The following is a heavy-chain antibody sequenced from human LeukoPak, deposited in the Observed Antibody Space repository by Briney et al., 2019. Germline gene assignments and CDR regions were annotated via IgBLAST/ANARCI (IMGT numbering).Heavy chain of an antibody. J-gene: IGHJ5*02. CDR3: ARDLRKYNSDWENWFDP. D-gene: IGHD6-25*01. Sequence: SGGSLRLSCAASGFTFSSYGMHWVRQAPGKGLEWVAVISYDGSNNYYADSVKGRFTISRDNSKNTLYLQMNSLRPDDTAIYYCARDLRKYNSDWENWFDPWGQGTLVTVSS. V-gene: IGHV3-30*03. CDR2: ISYDGSNN. CDR1: GFTFSSYG.